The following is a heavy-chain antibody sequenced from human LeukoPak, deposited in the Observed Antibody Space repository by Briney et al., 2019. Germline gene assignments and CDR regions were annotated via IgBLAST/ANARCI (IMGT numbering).Heavy chain of an antibody. J-gene: IGHJ5*02. D-gene: IGHD3-22*01. CDR1: GFTFSDYG. Sequence: GGSLRLSCAASGFTFSDYGVHWVRRAPGKGLEWVGVISSDGSNKFYADSVKGRFTVSRDNSKNTLYLQMNSLRAEDTAVYYCARDNDPDYSSSPGWFDLWGQGTLVTVSS. CDR2: ISSDGSNK. CDR3: ARDNDPDYSSSPGWFDL. V-gene: IGHV3-30*06.